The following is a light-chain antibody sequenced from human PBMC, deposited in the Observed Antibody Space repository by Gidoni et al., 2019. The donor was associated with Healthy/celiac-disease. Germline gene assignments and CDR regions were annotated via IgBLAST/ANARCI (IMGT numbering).Light chain of an antibody. CDR3: QQYYSTPYT. CDR1: QSVLYSSNHKNY. Sequence: DIVMTQSPDSLAVSLGERATINCKSSQSVLYSSNHKNYLAWYQQKPGQPPKLLIYWATTRESGVPGRFSGSGSGTDFTLTISSLQAEDVAVYYCQQYYSTPYTFGQGTKLEIK. V-gene: IGKV4-1*01. J-gene: IGKJ2*01. CDR2: WAT.